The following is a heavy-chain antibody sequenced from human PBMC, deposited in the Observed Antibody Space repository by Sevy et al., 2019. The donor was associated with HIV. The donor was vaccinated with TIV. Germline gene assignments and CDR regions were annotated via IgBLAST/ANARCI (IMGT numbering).Heavy chain of an antibody. CDR2: VSYDGTNK. D-gene: IGHD2-2*01. CDR3: PKDRVIQLLDYDYYGMDV. CDR1: GFTFSTYA. J-gene: IGHJ6*02. V-gene: IGHV3-30*18. Sequence: GGSLRLSCAASGFTFSTYAMHWVRQAPGKGLEWMAVVSYDGTNKQYTDSVKGRFTISRDNSKKTLYLQMNSLRAEDTAVYYCPKDRVIQLLDYDYYGMDVWGQGAAVTVSS.